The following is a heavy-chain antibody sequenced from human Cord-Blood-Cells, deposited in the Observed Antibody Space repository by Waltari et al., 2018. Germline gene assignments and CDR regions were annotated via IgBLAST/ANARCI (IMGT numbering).Heavy chain of an antibody. CDR1: GSIVTSSD. CDR2: MNPNSSNT. V-gene: IGHV1-8*02. D-gene: IGHD6-19*01. J-gene: IGHJ3*02. Sequence: RLVQSGTEVQSPAASVQVSSQPSGSIVTSSDINWLRQPTGQGHEWMGWMNPNSSNTGYAQKFQGRVTMTRNTSISTAYMELSSLRSEDTAVYYCARGLLKTAAVAGTLGAFDIWGQGTMVTVSS. CDR3: ARGLLKTAAVAGTLGAFDI.